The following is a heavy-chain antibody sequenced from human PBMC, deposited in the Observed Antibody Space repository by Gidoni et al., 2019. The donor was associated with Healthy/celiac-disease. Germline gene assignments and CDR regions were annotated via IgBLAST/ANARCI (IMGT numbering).Heavy chain of an antibody. CDR2: INHSGST. CDR1: GGSFSGYY. V-gene: IGHV4-34*01. D-gene: IGHD3-9*01. CDR3: ARGAEGIDWLPVY. Sequence: QVQLQQWGAGLLKPSETLSLTCAVYGGSFSGYYWSWIRQPPGKGLEWIGEINHSGSTNYNPSLKSRVTISVDTSKNQFSLKLSSVTAADTAVYYCARGAEGIDWLPVYWGQGTLVTVSS. J-gene: IGHJ4*02.